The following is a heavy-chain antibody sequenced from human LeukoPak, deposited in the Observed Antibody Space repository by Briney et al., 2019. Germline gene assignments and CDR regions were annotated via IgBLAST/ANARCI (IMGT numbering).Heavy chain of an antibody. CDR1: GGCFSGDY. J-gene: IGHJ3*02. CDR2: INHSGST. Sequence: SETLSLTCAVYGGCFSGDYWSWLRQPPGKGLEWIGEINHSGSTNYNPSLKSRVTISVDTSKNQFSLKLSSVTAADTAVYYCARDKDLPVAGTGAFDIWGQGTMVTVSS. V-gene: IGHV4-34*01. D-gene: IGHD6-19*01. CDR3: ARDKDLPVAGTGAFDI.